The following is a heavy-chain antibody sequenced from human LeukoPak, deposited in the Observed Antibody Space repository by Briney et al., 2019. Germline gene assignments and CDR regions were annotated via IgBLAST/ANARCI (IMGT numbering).Heavy chain of an antibody. J-gene: IGHJ4*02. Sequence: GGSLRLSCAASGFTFSSYNMNWVRQAPGKGLEWVSSISDSSNYIYYADSVKGRFTISRDNAKNSLYLQMNSLRAEDTAVYYCARDRYFDYWGQGTLVTVSS. CDR2: ISDSSNYI. CDR1: GFTFSSYN. V-gene: IGHV3-21*01. CDR3: ARDRYFDY. D-gene: IGHD1-14*01.